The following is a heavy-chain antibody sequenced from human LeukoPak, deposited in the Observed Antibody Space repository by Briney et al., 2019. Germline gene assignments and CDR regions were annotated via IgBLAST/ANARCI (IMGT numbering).Heavy chain of an antibody. V-gene: IGHV3-15*01. Sequence: PGGSLRLSCAASGFTFSNAWMSWVRQAPGKGLEWVVRIKSKTDGGTTDYAAPVKGRLTISRDDSKNTLYLQMNSLKTEDTAVYYCTTLLYYYGSGSYSLRDYWGQGTLVTVSS. CDR1: GFTFSNAW. D-gene: IGHD3-10*01. CDR3: TTLLYYYGSGSYSLRDY. CDR2: IKSKTDGGTT. J-gene: IGHJ4*02.